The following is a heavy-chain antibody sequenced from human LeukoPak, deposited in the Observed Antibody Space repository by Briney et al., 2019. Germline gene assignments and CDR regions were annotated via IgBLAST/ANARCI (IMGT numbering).Heavy chain of an antibody. Sequence: SETLSLTCTVSGGSISSYYWSWIRQPPGKGLEWIGYIYYSGSTYYNPSLKSRVTISVDTSKNPFSLKLSSVTAADTAVYYCANDDDYYDSSGYSYWGQGTLVTVSS. D-gene: IGHD3-22*01. J-gene: IGHJ4*02. V-gene: IGHV4-59*12. CDR1: GGSISSYY. CDR2: IYYSGST. CDR3: ANDDDYYDSSGYSY.